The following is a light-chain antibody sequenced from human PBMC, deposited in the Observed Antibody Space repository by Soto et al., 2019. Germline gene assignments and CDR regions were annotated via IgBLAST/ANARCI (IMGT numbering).Light chain of an antibody. CDR1: SSDVGSYNL. V-gene: IGLV2-23*01. CDR3: CSYAGSSLYV. J-gene: IGLJ1*01. CDR2: EGS. Sequence: QSALTQPASVSGSLGQSITISCTGTSSDVGSYNLVSWYQQHPGKAPKLMIYEGSKRPSGVSNRFSGSKSGNTASLTISGLQAEDEADYYCCSYAGSSLYVFGTGTKLTVL.